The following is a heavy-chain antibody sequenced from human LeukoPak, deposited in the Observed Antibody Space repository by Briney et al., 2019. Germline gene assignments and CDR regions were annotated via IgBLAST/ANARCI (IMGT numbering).Heavy chain of an antibody. D-gene: IGHD6-13*01. J-gene: IGHJ6*04. V-gene: IGHV3-74*01. Sequence: PGGSLRLSCAASGFTFSSYWTHWVRQAPGKGLVWVSRINSDGSTTNYADSVKGRFTISRDNSKNTLYLQMNSLRAEDTAVFYCAKDRIAAAGDYYYYGMDVWGKGTTVTVSS. CDR2: INSDGSTT. CDR1: GFTFSSYW. CDR3: AKDRIAAAGDYYYYGMDV.